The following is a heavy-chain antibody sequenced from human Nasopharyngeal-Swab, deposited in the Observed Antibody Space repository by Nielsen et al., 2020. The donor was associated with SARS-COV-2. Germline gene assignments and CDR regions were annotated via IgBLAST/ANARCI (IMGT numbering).Heavy chain of an antibody. J-gene: IGHJ6*02. CDR2: IGTAGDT. V-gene: IGHV3-13*01. CDR3: ARASPYYYGSGSYSRDYYYGMDV. Sequence: GESLKISCAASGFTFSSYDMHWVRQATGEGLEWVSAIGTAGDTYYPGSVKGRFTISRENAKNSLYLQMNSLRAGDTAVYYCARASPYYYGSGSYSRDYYYGMDVWGQGTTVTVSS. CDR1: GFTFSSYD. D-gene: IGHD3-10*01.